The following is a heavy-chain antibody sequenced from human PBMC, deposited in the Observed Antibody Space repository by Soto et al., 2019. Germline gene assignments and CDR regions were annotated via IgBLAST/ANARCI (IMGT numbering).Heavy chain of an antibody. CDR2: IFSGGST. D-gene: IGHD2-15*01. Sequence: EVQLVESGGGLIQPGGSLRLSCAASGFTVSSNYMSWVRQAPGKGLEWVSVIFSGGSTYYADSVKARFTISRDNSKNTLYLQMNSLGAEDTAVYYCARDVLNAGGSGDYWGQGTLVTVSS. CDR1: GFTVSSNY. CDR3: ARDVLNAGGSGDY. J-gene: IGHJ4*02. V-gene: IGHV3-53*01.